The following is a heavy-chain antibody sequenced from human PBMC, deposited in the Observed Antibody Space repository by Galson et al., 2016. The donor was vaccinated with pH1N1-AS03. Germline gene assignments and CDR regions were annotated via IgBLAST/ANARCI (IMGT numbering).Heavy chain of an antibody. V-gene: IGHV3-7*01. Sequence: SLRLSCAASGFTFSRSWMSWVRQAPGKGLEWVANINRDGSQKNYVDSVKGRFTISRDNAKSSLNLQMNSLSAEDTAIYYCEKDSSANEQGYWGPGTLVTVSS. D-gene: IGHD6-13*01. CDR1: GFTFSRSW. CDR2: INRDGSQK. J-gene: IGHJ4*02. CDR3: EKDSSANEQGY.